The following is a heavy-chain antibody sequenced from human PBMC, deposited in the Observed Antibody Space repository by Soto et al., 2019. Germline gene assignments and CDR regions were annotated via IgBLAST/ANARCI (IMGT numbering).Heavy chain of an antibody. J-gene: IGHJ4*02. CDR2: IIPIFGTA. CDR3: AQRPLGAYYYDSSGYAPPFFDY. V-gene: IGHV1-69*13. Sequence: GASVKVSCKASGGTFSSYAISWVRQAPGQGLEWMGGIIPIFGTANYAQKFQGRVTITADESTSTAYMELSSLRSEDTAVYYCAQRPLGAYYYDSSGYAPPFFDYWGQGTLVTVSS. D-gene: IGHD3-22*01. CDR1: GGTFSSYA.